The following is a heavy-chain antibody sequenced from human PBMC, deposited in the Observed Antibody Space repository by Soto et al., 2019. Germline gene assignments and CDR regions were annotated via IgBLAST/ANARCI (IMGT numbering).Heavy chain of an antibody. CDR3: ATRDGDGAAGKYYFDY. V-gene: IGHV1-69*02. D-gene: IGHD6-13*01. J-gene: IGHJ4*02. CDR2: IIPILGIA. CDR1: GGTFSSYT. Sequence: QVQLVQSGAEVKKPGSSVKVSCKASGGTFSSYTISWVRQAPGQGLEWMGRIIPILGIANYAQKCQGRVTITADKSTSTAYMELSSLRSEDTAVYYCATRDGDGAAGKYYFDYWGQGTLVTVSS.